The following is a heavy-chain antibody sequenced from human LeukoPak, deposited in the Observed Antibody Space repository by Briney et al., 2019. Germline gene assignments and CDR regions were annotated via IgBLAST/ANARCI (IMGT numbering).Heavy chain of an antibody. Sequence: SETLSLTCAVSGYSISSGYYWGWIRQPPGKGLEWIGSIYHSGSTYYNPSLKSRVTISVDTSKNQFSLKLSSVTAADAAVYYCARKESGYSYGYVFDYWGQGTLVTVSS. CDR2: IYHSGST. CDR1: GYSISSGYY. CDR3: ARKESGYSYGYVFDY. J-gene: IGHJ4*02. D-gene: IGHD5-18*01. V-gene: IGHV4-38-2*01.